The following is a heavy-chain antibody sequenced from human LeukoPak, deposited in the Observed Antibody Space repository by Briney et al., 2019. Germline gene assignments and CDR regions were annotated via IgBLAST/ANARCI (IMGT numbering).Heavy chain of an antibody. J-gene: IGHJ4*02. CDR1: GFTFNTFA. D-gene: IGHD3-22*01. Sequence: GGSLRLSCAASGFTFNTFAMSWVRQAPGRGVEWVPSISSSGEFTYYVDSLKGRFTISRDNSKNTLYLQMSRLTADDTAVYYCSKDRPNYYHSSGSYYKRSGDYWGQGTLVTVSS. CDR2: ISSSGEFT. CDR3: SKDRPNYYHSSGSYYKRSGDY. V-gene: IGHV3-23*01.